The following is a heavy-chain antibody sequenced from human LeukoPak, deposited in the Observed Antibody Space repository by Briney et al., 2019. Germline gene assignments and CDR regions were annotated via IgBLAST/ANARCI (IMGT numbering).Heavy chain of an antibody. V-gene: IGHV4-39*01. J-gene: IGHJ5*02. CDR2: IYYSGNT. CDR1: GGSISSTTSY. D-gene: IGHD3-10*01. Sequence: KPSETLSLTCTVSGGSISSTTSYWGWIRPPPGKGLESIASIYYSGNTYYNPALKSRLTISVDTSKNQFSLKLNSVTAADMGVYYCATSYGSGTYFDPWGQGTLVTVSS. CDR3: ATSYGSGTYFDP.